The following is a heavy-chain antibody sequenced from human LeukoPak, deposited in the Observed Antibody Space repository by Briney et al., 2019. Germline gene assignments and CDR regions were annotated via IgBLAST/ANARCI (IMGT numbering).Heavy chain of an antibody. D-gene: IGHD5-18*01. Sequence: ASVKVSCKPSGYTFTGYYMHWVRQAPGQGLEWMGRINPNSGGTNYAQKFQGRVTMTRDTSISTAYIELSRLRSDDTAVYYCARVPAPARYSYDPIDYWGQGTLVTVSS. V-gene: IGHV1-2*06. J-gene: IGHJ4*02. CDR3: ARVPAPARYSYDPIDY. CDR1: GYTFTGYY. CDR2: INPNSGGT.